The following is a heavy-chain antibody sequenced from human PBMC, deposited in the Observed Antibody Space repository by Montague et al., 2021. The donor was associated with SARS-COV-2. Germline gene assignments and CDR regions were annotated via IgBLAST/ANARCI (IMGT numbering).Heavy chain of an antibody. CDR2: INHSGST. CDR1: GGSFSVYY. J-gene: IGHJ4*02. Sequence: SETLSLTCAVYGGSFSVYYWNWIRQPPGKGLEWIGEINHSGSTNYNPSLKSRVTMSVDTSKNQFSLKLSSVTAADTAVYYCARGARQGYGCRLGSFDSWGQGTLVTVSS. CDR3: ARGARQGYGCRLGSFDS. D-gene: IGHD3-10*01. V-gene: IGHV4-34*01.